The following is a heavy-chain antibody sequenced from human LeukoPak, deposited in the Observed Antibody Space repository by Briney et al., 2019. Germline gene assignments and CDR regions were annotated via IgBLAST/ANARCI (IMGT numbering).Heavy chain of an antibody. D-gene: IGHD4-17*01. V-gene: IGHV3-74*01. CDR3: ARATYDYGDYHDAFDI. Sequence: GGSLRLSCVASGFTFSSYWIHWVRQAPGKGLVWVSRINGDGGSTDYADSVKGRFTISRDNAKNTLYLQMNSLRAEDTAVYYCARATYDYGDYHDAFDIWGQGTMVTVSS. J-gene: IGHJ3*02. CDR2: INGDGGST. CDR1: GFTFSSYW.